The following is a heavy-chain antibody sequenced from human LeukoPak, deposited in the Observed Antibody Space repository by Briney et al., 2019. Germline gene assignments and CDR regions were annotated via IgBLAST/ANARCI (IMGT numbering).Heavy chain of an antibody. CDR3: ARVAVGYGDYYFDY. CDR1: GFTFSDYY. V-gene: IGHV3-11*01. J-gene: IGHJ4*02. D-gene: IGHD4-17*01. Sequence: GGSLRLSCAPSGFTFSDYYMSWIRQAPGEGLEWVSYISSSGSTIYYADSVKGRFTISRDNAKNSLYLQMNSLRAEDTAVYYCARVAVGYGDYYFDYWGQGTLVTVSS. CDR2: ISSSGSTI.